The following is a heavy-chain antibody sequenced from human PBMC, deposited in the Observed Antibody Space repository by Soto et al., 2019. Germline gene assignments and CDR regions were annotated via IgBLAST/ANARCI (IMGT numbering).Heavy chain of an antibody. Sequence: QVQLVQSGAEVKKPGASVKVSCKASGYTFTSYDINWVRQATGQGLEWMGWLNPNSGTTGYAQKFQRRVTMTSDTSISTAYMELSSRRSEDTAVYYCARRDYDSSGYSYGIYVLGQGTTVTVSS. V-gene: IGHV1-8*01. CDR1: GYTFTSYD. CDR2: LNPNSGTT. D-gene: IGHD3-22*01. J-gene: IGHJ6*02. CDR3: ARRDYDSSGYSYGIYV.